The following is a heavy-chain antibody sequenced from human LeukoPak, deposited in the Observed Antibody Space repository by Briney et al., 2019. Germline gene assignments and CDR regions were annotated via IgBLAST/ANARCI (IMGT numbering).Heavy chain of an antibody. Sequence: GGSLRLSCAASGFTFSNYNMNWVRQAPGKGLEWVSSISSSGSYIYYADSVKGRFTISRDNAKNSLYLQMNSLRAEDTAVYYCASFSTGYYGMDVWGQGTTVTVSS. CDR3: ASFSTGYYGMDV. J-gene: IGHJ6*02. V-gene: IGHV3-21*01. CDR2: ISSSGSYI. D-gene: IGHD3-3*02. CDR1: GFTFSNYN.